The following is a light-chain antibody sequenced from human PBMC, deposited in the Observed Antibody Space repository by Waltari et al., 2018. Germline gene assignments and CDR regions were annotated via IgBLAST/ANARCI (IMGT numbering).Light chain of an antibody. CDR1: SSDVGSYNL. Sequence: QSALTQPASVSGSPGQSITISCTGTSSDVGSYNLVSWYQQHPGKAPKLMIYEVSKRPSVVSHRFSGSKSGNTASLTISGLQAEDEADYYCCSYAGSSTWVFGGGTKLTVL. CDR2: EVS. J-gene: IGLJ3*02. V-gene: IGLV2-23*02. CDR3: CSYAGSSTWV.